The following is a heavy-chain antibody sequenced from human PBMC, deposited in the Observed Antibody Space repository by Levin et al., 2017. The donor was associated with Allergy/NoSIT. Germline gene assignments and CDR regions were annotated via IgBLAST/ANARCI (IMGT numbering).Heavy chain of an antibody. V-gene: IGHV3-23*01. CDR2: ISGSGGST. CDR3: AKKSFGSGIYYYGMDV. CDR1: GFTFSNHA. J-gene: IGHJ6*02. D-gene: IGHD2-15*01. Sequence: VASVKVSCAASGFTFSNHAMSWVRQAPGKGLEWVSAISGSGGSTYYADSVKGRSTISRDNSKNTLYLQMNSLRAEDTATYYCAKKSFGSGIYYYGMDVWGQGTTVTVSS.